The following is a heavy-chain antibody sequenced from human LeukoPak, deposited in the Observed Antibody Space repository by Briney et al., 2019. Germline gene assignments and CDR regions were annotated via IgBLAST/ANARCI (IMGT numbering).Heavy chain of an antibody. CDR1: GGSFSGYY. Sequence: PSETLSLTCAVYGGSFSGYYWSWIRQPPGKGLEWIGSIYYSGSTYYNPSLKSRVTISVDTSKSQFSLNLMSVTAADTAVYYCTRDTGTTGEVKFDPWGQGTLVTVSS. CDR3: TRDTGTTGEVKFDP. J-gene: IGHJ5*02. V-gene: IGHV4-34*01. D-gene: IGHD4-17*01. CDR2: IYYSGST.